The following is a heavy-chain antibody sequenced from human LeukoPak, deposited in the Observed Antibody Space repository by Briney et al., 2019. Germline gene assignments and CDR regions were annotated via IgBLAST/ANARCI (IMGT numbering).Heavy chain of an antibody. Sequence: GGSLRLSCAASGFTFSSYGMNWVRQAPGKGLEWVSYISSSGSNIYYADSVKGRFTISRDNAKNSLYLQMNSLRAEDTAVFYCAKRSDYGDNSNYFDYWGQGTLVTVSS. D-gene: IGHD4-23*01. CDR2: ISSSGSNI. CDR1: GFTFSSYG. V-gene: IGHV3-48*03. CDR3: AKRSDYGDNSNYFDY. J-gene: IGHJ4*02.